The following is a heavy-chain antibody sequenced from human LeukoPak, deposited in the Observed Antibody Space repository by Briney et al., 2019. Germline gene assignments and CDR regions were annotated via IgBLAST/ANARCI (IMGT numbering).Heavy chain of an antibody. CDR2: IYYSGST. CDR1: GGSVSSYY. J-gene: IGHJ4*02. V-gene: IGHV4-59*02. D-gene: IGHD2-2*01. CDR3: ARDRTHFDY. Sequence: SETLFLICTVSGGSVSSYYWSWIRQPPGKGLEWIGYIYYSGSTNYNPSLKSRVTISVDTSKNQFSLKLSSVTAADTAVYYCARDRTHFDYWGQGTLVTVSS.